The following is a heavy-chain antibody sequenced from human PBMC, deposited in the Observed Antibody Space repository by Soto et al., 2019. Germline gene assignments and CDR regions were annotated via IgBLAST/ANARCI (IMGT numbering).Heavy chain of an antibody. D-gene: IGHD2-15*01. V-gene: IGHV4-59*01. CDR2: VYFSGNT. CDR1: GGSLSSYY. J-gene: IGHJ5*02. CDR3: GSVRPNGCVLS. Sequence: PSETLSLTCTVSGGSLSSYYWTWIRQSPGKGLEWIGYVYFSGNTNYNPSLKSRVAISIDTSKNQFSLRLASVTAADTAFYYCGSVRPNGCVLSWGQGTLVTVSS.